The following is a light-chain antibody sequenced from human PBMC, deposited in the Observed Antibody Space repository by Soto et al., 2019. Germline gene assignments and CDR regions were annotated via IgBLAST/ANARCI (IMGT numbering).Light chain of an antibody. V-gene: IGLV2-14*01. CDR3: SSYTSSSTGV. J-gene: IGLJ1*01. CDR2: EVS. Sequence: QSALTQPASVSGSPGQSITISCTGTSSDVGGYNYVSWYQQHPGKAPKLMIYEVSNRPSGDSNRFSGSKSGNTASLTISGLQAEDEADYYCSSYTSSSTGVFGTGTKVTVL. CDR1: SSDVGGYNY.